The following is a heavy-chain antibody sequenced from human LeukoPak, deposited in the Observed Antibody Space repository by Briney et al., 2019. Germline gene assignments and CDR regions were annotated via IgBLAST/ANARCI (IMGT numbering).Heavy chain of an antibody. D-gene: IGHD5-24*01. CDR1: GFTFDDYA. CDR3: AREGYSPRDGYNFNFDY. V-gene: IGHV3-9*01. Sequence: GGSLRLSCAASGFTFDDYAMHWVRQAPGKGLEWVSGISWNSGIIGYADSVKGRFTISRDNAKNSLYLQMNSLRAEDTAVYYCAREGYSPRDGYNFNFDYWGQGTLVTVSS. CDR2: ISWNSGII. J-gene: IGHJ4*02.